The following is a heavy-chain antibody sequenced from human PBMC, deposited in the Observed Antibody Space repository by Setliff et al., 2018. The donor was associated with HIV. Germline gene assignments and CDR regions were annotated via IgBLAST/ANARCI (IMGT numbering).Heavy chain of an antibody. V-gene: IGHV3-21*01. CDR1: GFTFSSYS. Sequence: GESLKISCAASGFTFSSYSMNWVRQAPGKGREWVSSISSSSSYIYYADSVKGRFTISRDNAKNSLYLQMNSLRAEDTAVYYCVRDGFVGKGGFDYWGQGALVTASS. CDR2: ISSSSSYI. CDR3: VRDGFVGKGGFDY. D-gene: IGHD7-27*01. J-gene: IGHJ4*02.